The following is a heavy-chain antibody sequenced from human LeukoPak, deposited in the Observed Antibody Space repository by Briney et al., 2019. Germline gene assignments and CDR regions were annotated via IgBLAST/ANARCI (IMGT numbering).Heavy chain of an antibody. CDR3: ARTGGVAATTPGAYWFDP. CDR2: IYYSGST. D-gene: IGHD2-15*01. V-gene: IGHV4-31*03. CDR1: GGSISSGGYY. Sequence: SETLSLTRTVSGGSISSGGYYWSWIRQHPGKGLEWIGYIYYSGSTYYNPSLKSRVTISVDTSKNQFSLKLSSVTAADTAVYYCARTGGVAATTPGAYWFDPWGQGTLVTVSS. J-gene: IGHJ5*02.